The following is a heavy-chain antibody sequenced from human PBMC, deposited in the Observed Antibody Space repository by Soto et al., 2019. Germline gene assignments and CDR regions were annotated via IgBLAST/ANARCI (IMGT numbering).Heavy chain of an antibody. CDR3: TTDYTVVVVAATHFDY. CDR1: GFTFSNAW. Sequence: EVQLVESGGGLVKPGGSLRLSCAASGFTFSNAWMNWVRQAPGKGLEWVGRIKSKTDGGTTYYAAPVKGRFTISRDDSKNTLYLQMNSLKTEDTAVYYCTTDYTVVVVAATHFDYWGQGTLVTVSS. J-gene: IGHJ4*02. CDR2: IKSKTDGGTT. D-gene: IGHD2-15*01. V-gene: IGHV3-15*07.